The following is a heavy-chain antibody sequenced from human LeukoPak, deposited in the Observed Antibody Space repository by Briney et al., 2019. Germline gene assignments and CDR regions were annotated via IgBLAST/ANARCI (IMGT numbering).Heavy chain of an antibody. Sequence: GGSLRLSCAASGFTFSSHGMHWVRQAPGKGLEWVSYISSSSSTIYYADSVKGRFTISRDNAKNSLYLQMNSLRAEDTAVYYCARARGGDLDYWGQGTLVTVST. CDR1: GFTFSSHG. D-gene: IGHD2-21*02. V-gene: IGHV3-48*04. J-gene: IGHJ4*02. CDR2: ISSSSSTI. CDR3: ARARGGDLDY.